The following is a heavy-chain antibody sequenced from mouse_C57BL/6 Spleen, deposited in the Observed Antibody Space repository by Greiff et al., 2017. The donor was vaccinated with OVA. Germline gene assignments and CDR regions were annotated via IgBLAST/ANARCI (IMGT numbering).Heavy chain of an antibody. CDR1: GYTFTDYY. J-gene: IGHJ3*01. CDR2: IYPGSGNT. V-gene: IGHV1-76*01. D-gene: IGHD3-2*02. Sequence: QVQLQESGAELVRPGASVKLSCKASGYTFTDYYINWVKQRPGQGLEWIARIYPGSGNTYYNEKFKGKATLTAEKSSSTAYMQLSSLPSEDSAVYFGARGGSGYPAWFAYWGQGTLVTVSA. CDR3: ARGGSGYPAWFAY.